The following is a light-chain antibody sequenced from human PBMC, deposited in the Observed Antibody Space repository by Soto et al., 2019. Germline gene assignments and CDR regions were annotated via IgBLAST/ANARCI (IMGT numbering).Light chain of an antibody. Sequence: QSALTQPPSASGSPGQSVTISCTGTSSDVGGYNDVSWYQQHPGKAPKLMIYEVSKRPSGVPDRFSGSKSGNTASLTVSGLQAEDEADYYCSSYAGSNTYVVFGGGTKLTVL. CDR3: SSYAGSNTYVV. CDR1: SSDVGGYND. J-gene: IGLJ2*01. V-gene: IGLV2-8*01. CDR2: EVS.